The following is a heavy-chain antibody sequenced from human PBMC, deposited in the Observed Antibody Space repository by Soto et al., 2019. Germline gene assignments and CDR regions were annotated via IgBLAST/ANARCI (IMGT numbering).Heavy chain of an antibody. V-gene: IGHV1-69*02. CDR3: ASDGYYYYYGMDV. CDR1: GGTFSSYT. CDR2: LIPILGIA. J-gene: IGHJ6*02. Sequence: QVQLVQSGAEVKKPGSSVKVSCKASGGTFSSYTISSVRQAPGQGLEWMGRLIPILGIANYAQKFQVRVTITADKSTSTAYMELSSLRSEDTAVYYCASDGYYYYYGMDVWGQGTTVTVSS.